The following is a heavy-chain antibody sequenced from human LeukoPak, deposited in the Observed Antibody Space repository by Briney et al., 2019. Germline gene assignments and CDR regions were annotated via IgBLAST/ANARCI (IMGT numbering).Heavy chain of an antibody. J-gene: IGHJ4*02. V-gene: IGHV3-23*01. CDR3: AKERVSAGPLLDF. Sequence: GGSLRLSCAASGFTFSSYAMIWVRQAPGKGLEWVSTISGSGENTYHADPVKGRFTISRDNSKNTVYLQMSSLRAEDTAIYYCAKERVSAGPLLDFWGQGTLVTVSS. CDR1: GFTFSSYA. CDR2: ISGSGENT.